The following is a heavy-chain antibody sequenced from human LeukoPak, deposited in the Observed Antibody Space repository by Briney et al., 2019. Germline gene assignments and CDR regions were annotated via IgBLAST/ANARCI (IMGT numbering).Heavy chain of an antibody. D-gene: IGHD4-23*01. CDR2: IYHSGST. Sequence: SETLSLTCTVSGGSISSGGYYWSWIRQPPGKGLEWIGYIYHSGSTYYNPSLKSRVTISVDRSKNQFSLKLSSVTAADTAVYYCARHFYGGNSGVYFDYWGQGTLVTVSS. CDR3: ARHFYGGNSGVYFDY. CDR1: GGSISSGGYY. J-gene: IGHJ4*02. V-gene: IGHV4-30-2*01.